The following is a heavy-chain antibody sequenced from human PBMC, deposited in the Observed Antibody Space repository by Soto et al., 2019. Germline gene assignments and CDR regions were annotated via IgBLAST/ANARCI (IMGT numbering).Heavy chain of an antibody. CDR1: GYTFTSYG. D-gene: IGHD2-2*01. J-gene: IGHJ6*03. V-gene: IGHV1-18*01. CDR2: ISAYNGNT. Sequence: ASVKVSCKASGYTFTSYGISWVRQAPGQGLEWMGWISAYNGNTNYAQKLQGRVTMTTDTSTSTAYMELRSLRSDDTAVYYCARVPQYQLPAGVWGNYYYYMDVWGKGTTVTVSS. CDR3: ARVPQYQLPAGVWGNYYYYMDV.